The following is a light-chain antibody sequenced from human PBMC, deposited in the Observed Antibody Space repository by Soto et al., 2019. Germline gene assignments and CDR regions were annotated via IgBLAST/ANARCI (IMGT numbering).Light chain of an antibody. Sequence: EIGMTQSPATLSLSPGERATLSCRASQSVSSNLAWYQQKPGQAPRLLIYGASTRATGVPARFSGSGSGTEFTLTISSLQSEDFAVYYCQQNNNWPPITFGQGTRLEIK. V-gene: IGKV3-15*01. CDR2: GAS. CDR3: QQNNNWPPIT. CDR1: QSVSSN. J-gene: IGKJ5*01.